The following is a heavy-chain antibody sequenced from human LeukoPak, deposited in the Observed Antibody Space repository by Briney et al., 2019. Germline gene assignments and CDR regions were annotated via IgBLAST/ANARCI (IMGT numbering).Heavy chain of an antibody. V-gene: IGHV3-23*01. CDR2: ISGSGGST. CDR3: AKGMEYSSSQGVFDY. Sequence: GGSLRLSCAASGFTFSSYAMSWVRQAPGKGREWVSAISGSGGSTYYADSVKGRFTISRDNSKNTLYLQMNSLRAEDTAVYYCAKGMEYSSSQGVFDYWGQGTLVTVSS. CDR1: GFTFSSYA. D-gene: IGHD6-6*01. J-gene: IGHJ4*02.